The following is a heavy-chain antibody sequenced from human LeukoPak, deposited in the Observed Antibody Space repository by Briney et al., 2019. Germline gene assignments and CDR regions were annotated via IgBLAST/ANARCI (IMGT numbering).Heavy chain of an antibody. J-gene: IGHJ4*02. V-gene: IGHV3-30*04. Sequence: GRSLRLSCAASGFTFSSYAMHWVRQAPGKGLEWVAVISYDGSNKYYADSVKGRFTISRDNSKNTLYLQMNSLRAEDTAVYYCARDHPGDSSGWYPYYWGQGTLVTVSS. D-gene: IGHD6-19*01. CDR3: ARDHPGDSSGWYPYY. CDR2: ISYDGSNK. CDR1: GFTFSSYA.